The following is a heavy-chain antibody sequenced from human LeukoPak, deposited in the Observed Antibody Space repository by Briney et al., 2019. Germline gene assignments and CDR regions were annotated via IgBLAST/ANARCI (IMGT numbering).Heavy chain of an antibody. V-gene: IGHV1-69*13. CDR1: GGTFSSYA. CDR2: IIPIFGTA. J-gene: IGHJ4*02. D-gene: IGHD6-13*01. Sequence: SVKVSCKASGGTFSSYAISWVRQAPGQGLEWMGGIIPIFGTANYAQKFQGRVTITADESTSTAYMELSSLRSEDTAVYYCARALLRAAAFRDPSINYYWGQGTLSPSPQ. CDR3: ARALLRAAAFRDPSINYY.